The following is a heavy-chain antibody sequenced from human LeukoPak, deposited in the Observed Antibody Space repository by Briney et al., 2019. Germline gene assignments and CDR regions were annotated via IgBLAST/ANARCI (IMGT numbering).Heavy chain of an antibody. CDR1: GFTFSSYS. CDR2: ISSSSSYI. Sequence: GGSLRLSCAASGFTFSSYSMNWVRQAPGKGLEWVSSISSSSSYIYYADSVKGRFTISRDNAKNSLYLQMNSLRAEDTAVYYCARDLDGGKDFDYWGQGTLITVSS. D-gene: IGHD4-23*01. V-gene: IGHV3-21*01. CDR3: ARDLDGGKDFDY. J-gene: IGHJ4*02.